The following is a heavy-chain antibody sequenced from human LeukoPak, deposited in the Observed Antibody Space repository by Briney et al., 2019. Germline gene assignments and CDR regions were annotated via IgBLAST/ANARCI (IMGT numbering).Heavy chain of an antibody. J-gene: IGHJ3*02. Sequence: SETLSLTCTVSGASLSLYYWSWIRQPPGKGLEWIGYIYHSGSTYYNPSLKSRVTISVDRSKNQFSLKLSSVTAADTAVYYCARDRPGAGAFDIWGQGTMVTVSS. D-gene: IGHD6-19*01. CDR1: GASLSLYY. V-gene: IGHV4-30-2*01. CDR2: IYHSGST. CDR3: ARDRPGAGAFDI.